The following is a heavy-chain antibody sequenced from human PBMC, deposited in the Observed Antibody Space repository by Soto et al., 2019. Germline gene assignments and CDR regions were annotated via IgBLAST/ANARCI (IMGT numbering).Heavy chain of an antibody. CDR2: IYYSGIT. CDR1: GGSISSYY. V-gene: IGHV4-59*01. CDR3: ARAAARIAGWFDR. Sequence: SETLSLTCTVSGGSISSYYCSWIRQPPWKGLEWIGYIYYSGITNYNPYLKSRVTIPVDTSKNQFSLKMSSVTAADTAVYYCARAAARIAGWFDRSGRGNLLTLCS. J-gene: IGHJ5*02. D-gene: IGHD6-6*01.